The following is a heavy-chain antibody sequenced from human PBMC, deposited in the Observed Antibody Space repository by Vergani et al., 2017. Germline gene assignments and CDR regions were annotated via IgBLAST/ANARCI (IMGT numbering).Heavy chain of an antibody. V-gene: IGHV3-48*04. CDR3: ARDRGVVAPDAFDI. Sequence: EVQLVESGGGLVQPGGSLRLSCAASGFTFSSYSMNWVRQAPGKGLEWVSYISSSSSTIYYADSVKGRFTISSDNAKNSLYLQMNSLRAEDTAVYYCARDRGVVAPDAFDIWGQGTMVTVSS. CDR2: ISSSSSTI. D-gene: IGHD2-21*01. CDR1: GFTFSSYS. J-gene: IGHJ3*02.